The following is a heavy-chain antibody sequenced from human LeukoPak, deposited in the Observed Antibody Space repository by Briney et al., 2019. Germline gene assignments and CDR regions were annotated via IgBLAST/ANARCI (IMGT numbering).Heavy chain of an antibody. D-gene: IGHD6-6*01. CDR2: IYHSGST. CDR1: GDSITSNNYY. J-gene: IGHJ4*02. V-gene: IGHV4-39*07. CDR3: ARDEPGSSSPFDY. Sequence: SETLSLTCTVSGDSITSNNYYWGWIRQPPGKGLEWIGSIYHSGSTYYNPSLKSRVTISVDTSKNQFSLKLSSVTAADTAVYYCARDEPGSSSPFDYWGQGTLVTVSS.